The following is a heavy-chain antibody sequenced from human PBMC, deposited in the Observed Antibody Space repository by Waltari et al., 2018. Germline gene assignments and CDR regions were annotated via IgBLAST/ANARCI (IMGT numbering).Heavy chain of an antibody. CDR1: GYTLTELS. D-gene: IGHD3-9*01. Sequence: GQSGAEVKKPGASVKVSCKVSGYTLTELSMHWVRQAPGNGLEWMGGFDPEDGETIYAQKFQGRVTMTEDTSTDTAYMELSSLRSEDTAVYYCATTRMYYDILTGYNYGMDVWGQGTTVTVSS. V-gene: IGHV1-24*01. CDR3: ATTRMYYDILTGYNYGMDV. CDR2: FDPEDGET. J-gene: IGHJ6*02.